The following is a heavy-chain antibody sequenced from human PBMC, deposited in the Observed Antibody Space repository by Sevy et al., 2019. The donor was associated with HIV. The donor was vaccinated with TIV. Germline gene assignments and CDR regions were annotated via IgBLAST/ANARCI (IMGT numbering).Heavy chain of an antibody. Sequence: GGSLRLSCAASGFTFSSYSMNWVRQAPGKGLEWVSSISSSSSYIYYADSVKGRFTISRDNAKNSLYLQMNSLRAEDMAVYYCASISGTYVDIWGQGTMVTVSS. J-gene: IGHJ3*02. CDR3: ASISGTYVDI. CDR1: GFTFSSYS. CDR2: ISSSSSYI. V-gene: IGHV3-21*01. D-gene: IGHD1-26*01.